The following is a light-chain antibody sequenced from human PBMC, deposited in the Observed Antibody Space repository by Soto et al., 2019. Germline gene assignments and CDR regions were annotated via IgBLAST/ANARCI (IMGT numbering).Light chain of an antibody. V-gene: IGLV2-14*03. CDR1: SSDVGRYKL. CDR2: DVT. CDR3: SSYTTSTTLI. Sequence: QSALTQPATVSGSPGQSITISCTGTSSDVGRYKLVSWYQQHPGKAPKLMIYDVTNRPSGVSNRFSGSKSGNTASLTISGLQAEDEADYYCSSYTTSTTLIFGGGTQLTVL. J-gene: IGLJ2*01.